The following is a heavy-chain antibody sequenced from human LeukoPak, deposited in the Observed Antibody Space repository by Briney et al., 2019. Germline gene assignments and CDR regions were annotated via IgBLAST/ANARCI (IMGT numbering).Heavy chain of an antibody. J-gene: IGHJ4*02. D-gene: IGHD3-22*01. CDR2: INYRGTT. CDR1: GGSFSDYY. V-gene: IGHV4-34*01. Sequence: SETLSLTCAIYGGSFSDYYWTWIRQPPGKGLEWIGEINYRGTTNYNPSLRSRVIISVDTSKNQFSLKLSSVTAADTAVYSCASRPRDSGGYDHSYYFDSWGQGTLVAVSS. CDR3: ASRPRDSGGYDHSYYFDS.